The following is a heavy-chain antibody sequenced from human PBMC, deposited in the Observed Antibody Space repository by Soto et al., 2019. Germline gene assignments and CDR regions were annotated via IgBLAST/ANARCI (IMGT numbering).Heavy chain of an antibody. J-gene: IGHJ4*02. D-gene: IGHD3-22*01. CDR3: ARLGDYYDSSGYYYPYYFDY. CDR2: IIPIFGTA. Sequence: SVEVSCKASGGTFSSYAISWVRQAPGQGLEWMGGIIPIFGTANYAQKFQGRATITADESTSTAYMELSSLRSEDTAVYYCARLGDYYDSSGYYYPYYFDYWGQGTLVTVSS. CDR1: GGTFSSYA. V-gene: IGHV1-69*13.